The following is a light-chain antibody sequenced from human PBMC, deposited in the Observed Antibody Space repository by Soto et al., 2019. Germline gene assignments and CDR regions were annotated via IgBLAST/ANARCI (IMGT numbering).Light chain of an antibody. CDR3: QQSYSTPRT. CDR2: AAS. CDR1: QDISNY. V-gene: IGKV1-39*01. J-gene: IGKJ1*01. Sequence: DIQMTQSPSSLSASVGDRVTTTCQASQDISNYLNWYQQKPGKAPKLLIYAASSLQSGVPSRFSGSGSGTDFTLSISSLQPEDFATYYCQQSYSTPRTFGQGTKV.